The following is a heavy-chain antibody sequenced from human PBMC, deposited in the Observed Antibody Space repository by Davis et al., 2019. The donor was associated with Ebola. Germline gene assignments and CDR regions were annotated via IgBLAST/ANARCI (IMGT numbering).Heavy chain of an antibody. Sequence: SVKVSCKASGGTFSSYAISWVRQAPGQGLEWMGRIIPILGIANYAQKFQGRVTITADKSTSTAYMELSSLRSEDTAVYYCARDLNDYSNGYYYGMDVWGQGTTVTVSS. CDR2: IIPILGIA. V-gene: IGHV1-69*04. CDR3: ARDLNDYSNGYYYGMDV. D-gene: IGHD4-11*01. J-gene: IGHJ6*02. CDR1: GGTFSSYA.